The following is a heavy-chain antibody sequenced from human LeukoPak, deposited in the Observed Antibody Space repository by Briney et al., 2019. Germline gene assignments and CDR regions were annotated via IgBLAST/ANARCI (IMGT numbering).Heavy chain of an antibody. J-gene: IGHJ4*02. CDR2: IYYSGST. V-gene: IGHV4-59*01. D-gene: IGHD1-26*01. Sequence: AETLCLTCTVPGGSISSYYWSLIRQPPGKGLEWIGYIYYSGSTNYNPSLKSRVTISVDTSKNQFSLKLSSVTAADTAVYYCARVTASFGGSYFIDYWGQGTLVTVSS. CDR3: ARVTASFGGSYFIDY. CDR1: GGSISSYY.